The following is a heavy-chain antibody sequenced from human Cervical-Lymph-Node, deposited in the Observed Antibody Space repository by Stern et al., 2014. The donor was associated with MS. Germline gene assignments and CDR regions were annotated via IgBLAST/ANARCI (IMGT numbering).Heavy chain of an antibody. CDR2: VIAIVGIA. Sequence: QVQLVQSGAEVKKPGSSVKVSCKASGGTFSSYTITWVRQAPGQGLEWMGRVIAIVGIADYAQKFQGRVTITADKSTSTAYMELSSLRSEDTAVYYCARESTGDAFDIGGQGTMVT. V-gene: IGHV1-69*09. J-gene: IGHJ3*02. CDR3: ARESTGDAFDI. CDR1: GGTFSSYT. D-gene: IGHD3-10*01.